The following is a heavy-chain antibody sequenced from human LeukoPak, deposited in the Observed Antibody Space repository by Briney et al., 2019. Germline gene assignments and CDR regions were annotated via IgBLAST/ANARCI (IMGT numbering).Heavy chain of an antibody. CDR3: AKDAFYSSSWYGFDL. J-gene: IGHJ2*01. D-gene: IGHD6-13*01. V-gene: IGHV3-9*01. Sequence: GRSLRLSCAASGFTFDDYAMHWVRQARGKGLEGVSGISWNSGSIGYADSVKGRFTISRDNAKNSLYLQMNSLRAEDTALYYCAKDAFYSSSWYGFDLWGRGTLVTVSS. CDR2: ISWNSGSI. CDR1: GFTFDDYA.